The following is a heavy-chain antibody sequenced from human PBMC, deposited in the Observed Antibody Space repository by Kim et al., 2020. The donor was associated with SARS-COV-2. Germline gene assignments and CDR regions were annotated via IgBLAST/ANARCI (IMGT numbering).Heavy chain of an antibody. J-gene: IGHJ4*02. CDR1: GGSISSGGYY. CDR3: ARDRVITFGGVIDY. D-gene: IGHD3-16*01. Sequence: SETLSLTCTVSGGSISSGGYYWSWIRQHPGKGLEWIGYIYYSGSTYYNPSLKSRVTISVDTSKNQFSLKLSSVTAADTAVYYCARDRVITFGGVIDYWGQGTLVTVSS. V-gene: IGHV4-31*03. CDR2: IYYSGST.